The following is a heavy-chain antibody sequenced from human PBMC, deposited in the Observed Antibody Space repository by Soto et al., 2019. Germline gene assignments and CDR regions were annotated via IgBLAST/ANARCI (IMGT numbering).Heavy chain of an antibody. CDR1: GYTFTSYD. Sequence: QVQLVQSGAEVKKPGASVKVSCKAYGYTFTSYDVNWVRLAPGQGLEWMGWMNPNSGSTDYAQKFQGRVTMTRNISISTAYMELSSLRSEDTAVYYCASRVGATSFDFDYWGQGTLVTVSS. V-gene: IGHV1-8*01. D-gene: IGHD1-26*01. CDR2: MNPNSGST. J-gene: IGHJ4*02. CDR3: ASRVGATSFDFDY.